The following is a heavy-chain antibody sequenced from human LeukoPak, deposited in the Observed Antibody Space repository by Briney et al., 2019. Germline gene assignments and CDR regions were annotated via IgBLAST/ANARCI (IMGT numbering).Heavy chain of an antibody. J-gene: IGHJ4*02. CDR1: GFTFSSYA. D-gene: IGHD1-14*01. Sequence: PGGSLRLSCAAPGFTFSSYAMTWVRQAPGKGLEWVSGISGSGDRTYYADSVKGRFTISRDDSMNTYLQMNSLRAEDTAVYYCAKGGTENIWCNFDNWGQGTVVTVSS. CDR3: AKGGTENIWCNFDN. V-gene: IGHV3-23*01. CDR2: ISGSGDRT.